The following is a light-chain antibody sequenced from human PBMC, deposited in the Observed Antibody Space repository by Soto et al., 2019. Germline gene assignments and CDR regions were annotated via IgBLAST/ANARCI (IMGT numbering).Light chain of an antibody. J-gene: IGKJ4*01. CDR2: AAS. Sequence: IQMTQSPSSLSASVGDRITITCRASQSIKKFLSWYQQKPGRAPKLLIYAASTLQGGVPSRFSGSGSETEFTLTISSLQPDDFATYYCQQSYSTLALTFGGGTKVE. CDR1: QSIKKF. V-gene: IGKV1-39*01. CDR3: QQSYSTLALT.